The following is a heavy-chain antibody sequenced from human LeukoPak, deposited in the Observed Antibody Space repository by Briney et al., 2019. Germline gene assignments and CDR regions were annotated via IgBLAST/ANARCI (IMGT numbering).Heavy chain of an antibody. CDR2: ISYDGSNK. D-gene: IGHD2-15*01. CDR3: ARDRAVGCSGGSCYPIDY. CDR1: EFSFSRNA. J-gene: IGHJ4*02. V-gene: IGHV3-30*04. Sequence: SLRLSCAASEFSFSRNAMQWVRQAPGKWLGWVAVISYDGSNKYYADSVKGRFTISRDNSKDTLYLQMHSLRAEDTAVYYCARDRAVGCSGGSCYPIDYWGQGTLVTVSS.